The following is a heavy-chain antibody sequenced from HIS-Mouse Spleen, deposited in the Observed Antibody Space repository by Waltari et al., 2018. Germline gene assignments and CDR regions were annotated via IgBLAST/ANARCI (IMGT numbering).Heavy chain of an antibody. D-gene: IGHD1-1*01. J-gene: IGHJ3*02. CDR2: ISYDGSNK. Sequence: QVQLVESGGGVVQPGRSLRLSCAASGFTFSSFGMHWVRQDPGKGLEWVAVISYDGSNKYYADSVKGRFTISRDNSKNTLYLQMNSLRAEDTAVYYCAKGGTGTTFAFDIWGQGTMVTVSP. V-gene: IGHV3-30*18. CDR1: GFTFSSFG. CDR3: AKGGTGTTFAFDI.